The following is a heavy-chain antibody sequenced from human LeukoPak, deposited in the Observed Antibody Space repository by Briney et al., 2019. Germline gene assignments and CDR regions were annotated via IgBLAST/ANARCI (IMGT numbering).Heavy chain of an antibody. J-gene: IGHJ3*02. Sequence: GGSLRLSCAASGFTVGSSFMTWVRQAPGKGLEWVSAISGSGGSTYYADSVKGRFTISRDNSKNTLYLQMNSLRAEDTAVYYCAKLYGDKDAFDIWGQGTMVTVSS. CDR1: GFTVGSSF. CDR2: ISGSGGST. D-gene: IGHD4-17*01. CDR3: AKLYGDKDAFDI. V-gene: IGHV3-23*01.